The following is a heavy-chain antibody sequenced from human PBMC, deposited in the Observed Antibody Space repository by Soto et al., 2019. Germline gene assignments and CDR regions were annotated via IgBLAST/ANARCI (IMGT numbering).Heavy chain of an antibody. CDR1: GDSVSSNSAA. Sequence: SQTLSLTCAISGDSVSSNSAAWNWIRQSPSRGLEWLGRTYYRSKWYNDYAVSVKSRITINPDTSKNQSSLQLNSVTPEDTAVYFCAKGDNLGPKTGYAFDPWGQGIMVTVSS. J-gene: IGHJ5*02. CDR3: AKGDNLGPKTGYAFDP. V-gene: IGHV6-1*01. CDR2: TYYRSKWYN. D-gene: IGHD5-12*01.